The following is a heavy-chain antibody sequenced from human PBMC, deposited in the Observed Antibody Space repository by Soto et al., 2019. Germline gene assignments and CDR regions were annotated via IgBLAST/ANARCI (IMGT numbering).Heavy chain of an antibody. D-gene: IGHD3-22*01. CDR1: GFAVSNTY. Sequence: PGGSLRLSCAASGFAVSNTYMSWVRQAPGKGLEWVSGISWNSGSIGYADSVKGRFTISRDNAKNSLYLQMNSLRAEDTALYYCAKDLSYDSSGYYSPFDYWGQGTLVTVSS. CDR2: ISWNSGSI. J-gene: IGHJ4*02. CDR3: AKDLSYDSSGYYSPFDY. V-gene: IGHV3-9*01.